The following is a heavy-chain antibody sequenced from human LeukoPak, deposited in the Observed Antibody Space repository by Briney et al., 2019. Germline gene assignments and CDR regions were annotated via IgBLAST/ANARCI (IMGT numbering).Heavy chain of an antibody. J-gene: IGHJ4*02. CDR3: ARDNHGFGVVIDFDY. CDR1: GFTFSSYG. Sequence: GGSLRLSCAASGFTFSSYGMHWVRQAPGKGLEWVAVIWYDGSNKYYADSVKGRFTISRDNSKNTLYLQMNSLRAEDTAVYYCARDNHGFGVVIDFDYWGQGTLVTVSS. V-gene: IGHV3-30*19. D-gene: IGHD3-3*01. CDR2: IWYDGSNK.